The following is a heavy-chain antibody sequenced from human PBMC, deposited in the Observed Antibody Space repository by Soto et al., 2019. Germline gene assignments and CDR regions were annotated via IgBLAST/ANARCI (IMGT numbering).Heavy chain of an antibody. CDR1: GGSFNDHY. CDR2: INDSGTT. Sequence: QVQLQQWGAGLLTPSETLSRTCAVYGGSFNDHYCSWVRQPPGKGLEWIGEINDSGTTNYNPSLKSRAALSVDTSKHQCSLRLSSVTIADTAIYYCATRKVLGLYYFDHWAQGTLVTVSS. V-gene: IGHV4-34*01. J-gene: IGHJ4*02. CDR3: ATRKVLGLYYFDH. D-gene: IGHD2-8*02.